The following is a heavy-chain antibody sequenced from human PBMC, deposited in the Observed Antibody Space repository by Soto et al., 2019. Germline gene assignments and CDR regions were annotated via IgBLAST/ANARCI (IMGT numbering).Heavy chain of an antibody. Sequence: SSVKVSCEASGGTCSNHAISWVLQAPGQGLEWMGGIIPVFGTSDYAQKFQGRVTITADKSTSTAYMELRSLRSEDTAVYYCARDKDGYVWGSYRYRARTSFDSWGQGTQVTVSS. CDR1: GGTCSNHA. CDR2: IIPVFGTS. J-gene: IGHJ4*02. D-gene: IGHD3-16*02. V-gene: IGHV1-69*06. CDR3: ARDKDGYVWGSYRYRARTSFDS.